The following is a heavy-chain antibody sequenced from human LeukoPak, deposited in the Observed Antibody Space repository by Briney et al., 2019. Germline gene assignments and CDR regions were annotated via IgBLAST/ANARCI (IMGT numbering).Heavy chain of an antibody. CDR3: AKAHTVTTLYWFDP. Sequence: GGSLRLSCAAAGFTFSSYGMHWVRPATGKGLEWVGVISYDGSNQYYADSVKGRFTISRDNSKNTLYLQMNSLRGADTAVYYCAKAHTVTTLYWFDPWGQGALVTVSS. D-gene: IGHD4-11*01. V-gene: IGHV3-30*18. J-gene: IGHJ5*02. CDR1: GFTFSSYG. CDR2: ISYDGSNQ.